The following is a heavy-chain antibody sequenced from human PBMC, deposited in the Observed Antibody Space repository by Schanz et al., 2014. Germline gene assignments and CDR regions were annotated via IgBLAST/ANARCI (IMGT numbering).Heavy chain of an antibody. CDR1: GATFNSYA. Sequence: QVQLVQSGAEVKKPGSSVKVSCKSSGATFNSYAFGWVRQAPGQGFEWVGSIIPPLRQTRYAQKFEERVIITADTSTTTVDMALASLTSDDTAVYFCARIIDGDYLYWGQGTLVTVSS. CDR3: ARIIDGDYLY. CDR2: IIPPLRQT. J-gene: IGHJ4*02. V-gene: IGHV1-69*09. D-gene: IGHD4-17*01.